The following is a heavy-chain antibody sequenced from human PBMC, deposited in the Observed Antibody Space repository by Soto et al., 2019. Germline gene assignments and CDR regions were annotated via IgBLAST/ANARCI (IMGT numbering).Heavy chain of an antibody. Sequence: SETLSLTCAGSGGSISRSNWWSWVRQPPGKGLEWIGEIYHSGSTNYNPSLKSRVTISXXXXXXQXSXKXSXVTAXDPAVYYCARESEGYYFDCWGQGTMVTVSS. CDR3: ARESEGYYFDC. CDR2: IYHSGST. CDR1: GGSISRSNW. V-gene: IGHV4-4*02. J-gene: IGHJ4*02.